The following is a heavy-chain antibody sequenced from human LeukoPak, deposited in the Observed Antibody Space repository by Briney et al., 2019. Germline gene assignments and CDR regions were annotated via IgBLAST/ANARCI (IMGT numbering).Heavy chain of an antibody. J-gene: IGHJ4*02. Sequence: GGSLRLSCAVSGFTFSDYSMSWIRQAPGKGLEWVSYISSSGSTIYYADSVKGRFTISRDNAKNSLYLQMNSLRAEDTAVYYCATAGYGSGSYFDYWGQGTLVTVSS. CDR2: ISSSGSTI. V-gene: IGHV3-11*04. D-gene: IGHD3-10*01. CDR3: ATAGYGSGSYFDY. CDR1: GFTFSDYS.